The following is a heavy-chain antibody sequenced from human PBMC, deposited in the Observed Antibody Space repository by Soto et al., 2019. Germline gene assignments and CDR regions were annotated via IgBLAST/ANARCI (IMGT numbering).Heavy chain of an antibody. V-gene: IGHV3-30*04. Sequence: QVQLVESGGGVVQPGRSLRLSCAASGFTFSSYAMHWVRQAPGKGLEWVAVISYDGSNKYYADSVKGRFTISRDNSKNTLYLQMNSLRAEDTAVYYCAKEDPVADDYWGQGTLVTVSS. CDR2: ISYDGSNK. D-gene: IGHD6-19*01. CDR3: AKEDPVADDY. CDR1: GFTFSSYA. J-gene: IGHJ4*02.